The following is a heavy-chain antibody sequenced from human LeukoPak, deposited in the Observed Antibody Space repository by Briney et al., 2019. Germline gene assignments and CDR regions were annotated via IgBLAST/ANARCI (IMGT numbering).Heavy chain of an antibody. CDR2: ISYDGSNK. Sequence: GGSLRLSCAASGFTFSSYAMHWVRQAPGKGLEWVAVISYDGSNKYYADSVKGRFTISRDNSKNTLYLQMNSLRAEDTAVYYYARGLYDILTGCDYWGQGTLVTVSS. V-gene: IGHV3-30-3*01. J-gene: IGHJ4*02. CDR3: ARGLYDILTGCDY. D-gene: IGHD3-9*01. CDR1: GFTFSSYA.